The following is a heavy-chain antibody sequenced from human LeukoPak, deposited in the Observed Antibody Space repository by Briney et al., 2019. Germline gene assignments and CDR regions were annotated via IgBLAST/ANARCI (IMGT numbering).Heavy chain of an antibody. J-gene: IGHJ4*02. CDR3: ARDPAPRGSGSWSSDDY. V-gene: IGHV1-2*02. CDR1: GYTFTGYY. D-gene: IGHD6-13*01. CDR2: INPNSGGT. Sequence: ASVKVSCKASGYTFTGYYMHWVRQAPGQGLEWMGWINPNSGGTNYAQKFQGRVTMTRDTSISTAYMELSRLRSDDTAVYYCARDPAPRGSGSWSSDDYWGQGTLVTVSS.